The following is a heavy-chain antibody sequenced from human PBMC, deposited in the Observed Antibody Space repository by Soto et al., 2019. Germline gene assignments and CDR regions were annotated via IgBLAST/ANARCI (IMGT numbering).Heavy chain of an antibody. J-gene: IGHJ5*02. CDR3: ARSRPYCTNGVCYRGYNWFDP. D-gene: IGHD2-8*01. Sequence: SGPALVNPXQTLTLTCTFSGFSLSTSGMCVSWIRQPPGKALEWLALIDWDDDKYYSTSLKTRLTISKDTSKNQVVLTMTNMDPVDTATYYCARSRPYCTNGVCYRGYNWFDPWGQGTLVTVSS. CDR2: IDWDDDK. CDR1: GFSLSTSGMC. V-gene: IGHV2-70*01.